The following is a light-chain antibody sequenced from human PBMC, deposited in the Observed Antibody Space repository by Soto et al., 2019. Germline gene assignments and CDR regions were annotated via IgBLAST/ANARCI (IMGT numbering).Light chain of an antibody. CDR3: QQYKSSVT. Sequence: EIVLTQSPGSLSLSPGQTATLSCRASQSVATTFFAWYQKKPGQAPRLLFQGASKRATGIPDRFRGSGSGTDFTLIISRLEPEDFAVYYCQQYKSSVTFGQGTKVEIK. CDR2: GAS. J-gene: IGKJ1*01. V-gene: IGKV3-20*01. CDR1: QSVATTF.